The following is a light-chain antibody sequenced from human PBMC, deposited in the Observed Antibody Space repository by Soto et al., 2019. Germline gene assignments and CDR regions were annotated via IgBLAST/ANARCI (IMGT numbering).Light chain of an antibody. J-gene: IGKJ4*01. CDR1: QSVSSN. CDR2: GAS. V-gene: IGKV3-15*01. Sequence: EIVMTQSPATLSVSPGERATLSCRASQSVSSNFAWYQQRPGQAPRLLIYGASTRATGIPARFSGSGSGTELTLSISSLQSEDFAVYYCQSYNDWPSLTFGGGTKVEIK. CDR3: QSYNDWPSLT.